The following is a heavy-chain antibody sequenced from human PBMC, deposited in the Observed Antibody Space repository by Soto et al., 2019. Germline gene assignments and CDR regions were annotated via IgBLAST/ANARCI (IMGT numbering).Heavy chain of an antibody. J-gene: IGHJ4*02. V-gene: IGHV1-18*04. CDR1: GYTFTSYG. CDR3: ARVGPIRHCSSTSCYSDFDY. CDR2: ISAYNGNT. D-gene: IGHD2-2*01. Sequence: GASVKVSCKASGYTFTSYGISWVRQAPGQGLEWMGWISAYNGNTNYAQKLQGRVTMTTDTSTSTAYMELRSLRSDDTAVYYCARVGPIRHCSSTSCYSDFDYWGQGTLVTVSS.